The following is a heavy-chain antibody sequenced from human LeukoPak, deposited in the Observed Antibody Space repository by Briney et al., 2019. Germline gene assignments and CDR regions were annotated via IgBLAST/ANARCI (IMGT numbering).Heavy chain of an antibody. D-gene: IGHD5-12*01. J-gene: IGHJ4*02. V-gene: IGHV3-7*01. CDR2: IKQDGSEK. Sequence: GGSLRLSCAVSGFTVSGDYMSWVRQAPGKGLEWVANIKQDGSEKYYVDSVKGRFTISRDNAKNSLYLQMNSLRAEDTAVYYCASDYGHSGGYGYWGQGTLVTVSS. CDR3: ASDYGHSGGYGY. CDR1: GFTVSGDY.